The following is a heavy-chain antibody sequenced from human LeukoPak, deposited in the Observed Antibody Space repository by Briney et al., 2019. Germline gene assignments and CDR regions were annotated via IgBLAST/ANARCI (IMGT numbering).Heavy chain of an antibody. Sequence: NPGGSLRLSCAASGFTFSDYYMSWIRQAPGKGLEWVSYISSSGSTIYCADSVKGRFTISRDNAKNSLYLQMNSLRAEDTAVYYCARSRVTMVRGDVGYWGQGTLVTVSS. D-gene: IGHD3-10*01. V-gene: IGHV3-11*01. CDR3: ARSRVTMVRGDVGY. CDR1: GFTFSDYY. CDR2: ISSSGSTI. J-gene: IGHJ4*02.